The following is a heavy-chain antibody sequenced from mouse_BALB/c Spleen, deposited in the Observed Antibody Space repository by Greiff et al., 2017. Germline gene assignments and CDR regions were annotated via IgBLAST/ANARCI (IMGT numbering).Heavy chain of an antibody. CDR2: INPSNGRT. CDR1: GYTFTSYW. Sequence: QVQLQQSGAELVKPGASVKLSCKASGYTFTSYWMHWVKQRPGQGLEWIGEINPSNGRTNYNEKFKSKATLTVDKSSSTAYMQLSSLTSEDSAVYYCARRDYYGYAMDYWGQGTSVTVSS. D-gene: IGHD1-1*01. J-gene: IGHJ4*01. V-gene: IGHV1S81*02. CDR3: ARRDYYGYAMDY.